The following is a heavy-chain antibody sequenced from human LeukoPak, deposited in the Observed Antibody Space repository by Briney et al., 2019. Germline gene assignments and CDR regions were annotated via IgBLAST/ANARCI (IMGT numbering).Heavy chain of an antibody. D-gene: IGHD3-10*01. J-gene: IGHJ3*02. CDR3: ARDDYYYGSGSYHAFDI. V-gene: IGHV4-39*07. CDR1: GGSISSSSYY. Sequence: PSETLSLTFTVSGGSISSSSYYWGWIRQPPGKGLEWIGSIYYSGSTYYNPSLKSRVTISVDTSKNQFSLKLSSVTAADTAVYYCARDDYYYGSGSYHAFDIWGQGTMVTVSS. CDR2: IYYSGST.